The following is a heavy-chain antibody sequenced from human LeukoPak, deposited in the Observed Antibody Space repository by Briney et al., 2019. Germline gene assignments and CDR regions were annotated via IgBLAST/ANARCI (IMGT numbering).Heavy chain of an antibody. CDR1: GFTFDDYG. V-gene: IGHV3-20*04. D-gene: IGHD6-6*01. J-gene: IGHJ6*03. Sequence: PGGSLRLSCAASGFTFDDYGMSWVRQAPGKGLEWVSGINWNGGSTGYADSVKGRFTISRDNAKNSPYLQMNSLRAEDTALYYCARVKAARPYYYYYMDVWGKGTTVTVSS. CDR2: INWNGGST. CDR3: ARVKAARPYYYYYMDV.